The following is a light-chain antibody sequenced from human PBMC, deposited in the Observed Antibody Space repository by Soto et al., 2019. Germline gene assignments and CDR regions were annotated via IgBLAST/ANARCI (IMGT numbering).Light chain of an antibody. V-gene: IGKV1-5*01. CDR1: QGINSW. J-gene: IGKJ2*01. CDR2: DAS. Sequence: DIQMTQSPSTLSASVGDRVTITCRASQGINSWLAWYQHRAGEAPKLLIYDASSLESAVPSRFSGRGSGTEFTLTIRNLQPDDFATYYCQQYDTYPSTFGQGTRLEI. CDR3: QQYDTYPST.